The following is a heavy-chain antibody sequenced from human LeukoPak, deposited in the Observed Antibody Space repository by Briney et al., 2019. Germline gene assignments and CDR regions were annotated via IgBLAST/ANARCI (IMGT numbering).Heavy chain of an antibody. CDR1: GGSVSSGSYY. Sequence: EALSLTCTVFGGSVSSGSYYWSWIRPPPGKGLEWIGYIYYSGSTKYNPSLKSRVTISVDTSKNQFSLKLSSVTAADTAVYYCARDYRVTMIVVVQGAFDIWGQGTMVTVSS. D-gene: IGHD3-22*01. J-gene: IGHJ3*02. V-gene: IGHV4-61*01. CDR3: ARDYRVTMIVVVQGAFDI. CDR2: IYYSGST.